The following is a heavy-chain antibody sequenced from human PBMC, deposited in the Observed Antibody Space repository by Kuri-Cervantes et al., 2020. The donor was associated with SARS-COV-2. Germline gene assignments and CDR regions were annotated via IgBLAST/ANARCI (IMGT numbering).Heavy chain of an antibody. CDR2: IYYSGST. V-gene: IGHV4-39*07. D-gene: IGHD2-2*01. J-gene: IGHJ4*02. CDR1: GGSISSSSYY. Sequence: SETLSLTCTVSGGSISSSSYYWGWIRQPPGKGLEWIGSIYYSGSTYYNPSLKSRVTISVDTSKNQFSLKLSSVTAADPAVYYCAREDLSVVVPAAFFDYWGQGTLVTVSS. CDR3: AREDLSVVVPAAFFDY.